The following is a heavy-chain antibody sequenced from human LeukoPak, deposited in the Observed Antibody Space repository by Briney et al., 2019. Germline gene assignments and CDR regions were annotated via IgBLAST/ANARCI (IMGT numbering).Heavy chain of an antibody. Sequence: GESLKISCKGSGYSFTSYWIGWVRQMPGKGLEWMGIIYPGDSDTRYSPSFQGQVTISVDKSIRTAYLQWSSLKASDTAIYYCARLPYCSGGSCYREFDYWGQGTLVTVSS. D-gene: IGHD2-15*01. CDR3: ARLPYCSGGSCYREFDY. V-gene: IGHV5-51*01. CDR2: IYPGDSDT. CDR1: GYSFTSYW. J-gene: IGHJ4*02.